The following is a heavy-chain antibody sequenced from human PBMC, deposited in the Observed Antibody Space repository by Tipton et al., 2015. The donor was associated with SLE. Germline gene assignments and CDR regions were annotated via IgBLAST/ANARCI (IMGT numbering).Heavy chain of an antibody. CDR3: ARHDPHNWNYWFYFDH. D-gene: IGHD1-7*01. V-gene: IGHV4-4*09. J-gene: IGHJ4*02. Sequence: TLSLTCTVSGTSISRFYWNWIRQPPGKGLEWIGYSYPNRNTNYNPSLKSRLTISVDTSKNQFSLRLTPVTAADTAIYYCARHDPHNWNYWFYFDHWGQGTLVTVST. CDR2: SYPNRNT. CDR1: GTSISRFY.